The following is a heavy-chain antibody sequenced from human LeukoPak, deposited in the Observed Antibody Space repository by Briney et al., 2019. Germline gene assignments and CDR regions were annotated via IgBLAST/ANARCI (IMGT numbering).Heavy chain of an antibody. CDR2: IYSGGST. CDR1: GFTVSSNY. D-gene: IGHD6-13*01. V-gene: IGHV3-53*01. Sequence: PGGSLRLSCAASGFTVSSNYMSWVRQAPGKGLEWVSVIYSGGSTYYADSVKGRFTISRDNSKNTLYLQMNSLRAEDTAVYYCATLSPYVGLGIRYSSSWYQGYWGQGTLVTVSS. CDR3: ATLSPYVGLGIRYSSSWYQGY. J-gene: IGHJ4*02.